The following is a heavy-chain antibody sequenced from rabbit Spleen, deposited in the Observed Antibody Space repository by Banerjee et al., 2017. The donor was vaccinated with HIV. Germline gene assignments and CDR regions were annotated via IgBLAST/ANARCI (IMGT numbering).Heavy chain of an antibody. V-gene: IGHV1S40*01. CDR3: ARDTGTSFSTYGMDL. J-gene: IGHJ6*01. Sequence: VESGGGLVQPGASLTLTCTASGFSYSSSYYMCWVRQAPGKGLEWIACIGAGSSGSTYSATWAKGRFTISKTSSTTVTLQMTSLTAADTATYFCARDTGTSFSTYGMDLWGPGTLVTVS. CDR1: GFSYSSSYY. CDR2: IGAGSSGST. D-gene: IGHD8-1*01.